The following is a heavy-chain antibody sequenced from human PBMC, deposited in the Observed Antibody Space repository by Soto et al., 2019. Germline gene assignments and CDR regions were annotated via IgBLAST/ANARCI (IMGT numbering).Heavy chain of an antibody. CDR3: ARDRGYCGGDCYMNWFDP. V-gene: IGHV3-21*01. CDR2: ISSSSSYI. D-gene: IGHD2-21*02. Sequence: GSLRLSCAASGFTFSSYSMNWVRQAPGKGLEWVSSISSSSSYIYYADSVKDRFTISRDNAKNSLYLQMNSLRAEDTAVYYCARDRGYCGGDCYMNWFDPWGQGTLVTVSS. J-gene: IGHJ5*02. CDR1: GFTFSSYS.